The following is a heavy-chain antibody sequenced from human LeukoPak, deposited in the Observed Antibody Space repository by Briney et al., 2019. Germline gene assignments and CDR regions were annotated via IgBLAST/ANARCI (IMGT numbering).Heavy chain of an antibody. D-gene: IGHD3-16*02. J-gene: IGHJ4*02. CDR2: IYYSGST. CDR3: ASSSQYYDYVWGSYRPYYFDY. V-gene: IGHV4-59*08. Sequence: PSETLSLTCTVSGGSISSYYWSWIRQPPGKGLEWIGYIYYSGSTNYNPSLKGRVTISVDTSKNQFSLKLSSVTAADTAVYYCASSSQYYDYVWGSYRPYYFDYWGQGTLVTVSS. CDR1: GGSISSYY.